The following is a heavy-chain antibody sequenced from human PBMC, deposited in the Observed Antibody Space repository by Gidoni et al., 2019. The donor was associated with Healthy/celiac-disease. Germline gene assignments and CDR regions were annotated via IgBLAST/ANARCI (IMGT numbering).Heavy chain of an antibody. CDR2: LYSGGST. Sequence: EVQLVESGGGLIQPGGYLRLSCAAAGFTVSSNYMSWVHQAPGKGLEWVSVLYSGGSTYYADSLKGRFTISRDNSKHTLYLQMNSLRAEDTAVYYCARVKLGNAFDIWGQGTMVTVSS. D-gene: IGHD7-27*01. J-gene: IGHJ3*02. CDR1: GFTVSSNY. V-gene: IGHV3-53*01. CDR3: ARVKLGNAFDI.